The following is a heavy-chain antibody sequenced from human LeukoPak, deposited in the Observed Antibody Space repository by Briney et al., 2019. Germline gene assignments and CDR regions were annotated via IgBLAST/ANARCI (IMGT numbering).Heavy chain of an antibody. V-gene: IGHV3-30-3*02. J-gene: IGHJ5*02. CDR2: ISYDGSNK. Sequence: GGSLRLSCAASGFTFSSYAMHWVRQAPGEGLEWVAVISYDGSNKYYADSVKGRFTISRDNSKNTLYLQMNSLRAEDTAVYYCAKYGGGDCYGGFDPWGQGTLVTVSS. D-gene: IGHD2-21*02. CDR1: GFTFSSYA. CDR3: AKYGGGDCYGGFDP.